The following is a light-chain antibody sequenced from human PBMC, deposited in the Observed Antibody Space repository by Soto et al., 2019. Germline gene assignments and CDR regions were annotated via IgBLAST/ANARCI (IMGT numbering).Light chain of an antibody. V-gene: IGLV2-23*02. CDR2: EVN. J-gene: IGLJ3*02. Sequence: QSALTQPASVSGSPGQSITFSCTGSSSDVGSFNLASWYQQYPGKAPKLILYEVNKRPSGVSNRFSGSKSGNTASLTISGLQAEDEADYYCCSYAGSRWVFGGGTKVTVL. CDR1: SSDVGSFNL. CDR3: CSYAGSRWV.